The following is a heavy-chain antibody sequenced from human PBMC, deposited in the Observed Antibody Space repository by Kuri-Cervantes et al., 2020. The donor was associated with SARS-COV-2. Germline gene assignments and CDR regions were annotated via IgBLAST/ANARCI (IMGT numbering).Heavy chain of an antibody. V-gene: IGHV4-39*01. CDR3: ARLTTVTTFDY. CDR2: IYYSGNT. Sequence: SETLSLTCTVSGGSISSSSYYWGWIRQPPGKGLEWIGSIYYSGNTYYNPSLKSRVTISVDTSKNQFSLKLSSVTAADTAVYYCARLTTVTTFDYGGQGTLVTASS. CDR1: GGSISSSSYY. D-gene: IGHD4-17*01. J-gene: IGHJ4*02.